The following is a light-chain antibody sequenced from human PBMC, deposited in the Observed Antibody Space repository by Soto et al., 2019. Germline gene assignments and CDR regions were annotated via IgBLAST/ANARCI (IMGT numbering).Light chain of an antibody. CDR3: QQRSNCPPLT. V-gene: IGKV3-11*01. CDR2: YAS. CDR1: QSVSSN. J-gene: IGKJ4*01. Sequence: SPSTLSVSPGARATLSCRASQSVSSNLSWYQQKPGQAPSLLINYASNHATGIPPRISGSRSGTDVTLTISSLEPEDFAVYYCQQRSNCPPLTFGGGTKVDI.